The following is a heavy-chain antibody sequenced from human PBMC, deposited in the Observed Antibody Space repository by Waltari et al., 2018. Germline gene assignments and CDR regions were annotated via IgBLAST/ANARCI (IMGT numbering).Heavy chain of an antibody. CDR3: ARHGVNVTPLYYFDY. J-gene: IGHJ4*02. D-gene: IGHD4-4*01. V-gene: IGHV1-69*12. Sequence: QVQLVQSGAEVKKPGSSVKVSCKASGGTFSSYALSWVRQAPGQGLEWMGGIIPIFGTANYAQKFQGRVTITADESTSIAYMELSSLRSEDTAVYYCARHGVNVTPLYYFDYWGQGTLVTVSS. CDR1: GGTFSSYA. CDR2: IIPIFGTA.